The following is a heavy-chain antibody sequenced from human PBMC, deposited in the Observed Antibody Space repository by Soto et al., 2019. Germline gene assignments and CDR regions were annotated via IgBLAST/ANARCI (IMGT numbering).Heavy chain of an antibody. J-gene: IGHJ6*02. CDR2: ISYDGSNK. V-gene: IGHV3-30-3*01. D-gene: IGHD5-18*01. Sequence: QVQLVESGGGVVQPGRSLRLSCAASGFTFSSYAMHWVRQAPGKGLEWVAVISYDGSNKYYADSVKGRFTISRDNSKNTLYLQMNSLRAEDTAVYYCASTRVDTAMGRIYYYYYGMDVWGQGTTVTVSS. CDR3: ASTRVDTAMGRIYYYYYGMDV. CDR1: GFTFSSYA.